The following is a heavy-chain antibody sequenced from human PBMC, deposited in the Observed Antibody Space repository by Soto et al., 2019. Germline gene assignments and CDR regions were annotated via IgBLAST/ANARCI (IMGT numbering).Heavy chain of an antibody. CDR3: AAPRTNYYFKILRGPRAFVI. J-gene: IGHJ3*02. CDR1: QYSVSSNY. V-gene: IGHV3-53*01. CDR2: IYSGGSA. D-gene: IGHD1-1*01. Sequence: GGNLRLSCAASQYSVSSNYMTWVRLGLGERLEWVSVIYSGGSAYYADSVQGRFTISRDNSKDTLYLQMNSLRAEDTAVYYCAAPRTNYYFKILRGPRAFVIRDQAIMRTGS.